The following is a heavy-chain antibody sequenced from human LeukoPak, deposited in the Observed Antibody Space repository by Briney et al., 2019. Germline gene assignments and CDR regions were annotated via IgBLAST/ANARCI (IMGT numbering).Heavy chain of an antibody. V-gene: IGHV3-21*01. J-gene: IGHJ4*02. Sequence: GGSLRLSCAASGFIFSSYSMNWVRQAPGKGLEWVSSISGSTSYIYCADSLKGRFTISRDNAKNSLYLQMNSLRAEDTAVYYCARDLYGDYGFDFWGQGTLVTVSA. CDR1: GFIFSSYS. CDR3: ARDLYGDYGFDF. D-gene: IGHD4-17*01. CDR2: ISGSTSYI.